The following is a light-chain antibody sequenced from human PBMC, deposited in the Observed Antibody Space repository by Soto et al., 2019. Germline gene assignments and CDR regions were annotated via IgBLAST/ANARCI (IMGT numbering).Light chain of an antibody. V-gene: IGKV1-17*01. J-gene: IGKJ1*01. CDR2: AAS. CDR1: QGIRND. CDR3: QQYDSSPSWT. Sequence: DIQMTQSPSSLSASVGDRVTITCRASQGIRNDLGWYQQKPGKAPKRLIYAASSLQSGVPSRFSGSGSGTDFTLTISRLEPEDFAVYYCQQYDSSPSWTFGQGTKVDIK.